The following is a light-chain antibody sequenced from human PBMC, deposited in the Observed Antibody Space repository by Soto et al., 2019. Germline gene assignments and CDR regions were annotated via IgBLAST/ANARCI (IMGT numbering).Light chain of an antibody. CDR2: GAS. CDR1: QSVGSSY. V-gene: IGKV3-20*01. CDR3: QQYDSSPRT. Sequence: EIVLTQSPDTLSLSPGERATLSCRASQSVGSSYLAWYQQKPGQAPRLLISGASSRAADIPDRFSGSGSGTDFTLTINRLEPEDFAVYYCQQYDSSPRTFGQGTKVDIK. J-gene: IGKJ1*01.